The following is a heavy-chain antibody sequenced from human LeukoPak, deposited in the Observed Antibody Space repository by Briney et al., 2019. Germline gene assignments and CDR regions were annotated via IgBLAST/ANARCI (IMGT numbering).Heavy chain of an antibody. CDR2: INHSGST. D-gene: IGHD5-12*01. CDR3: ARGRSYSGYDPFDY. V-gene: IGHV4-34*01. CDR1: GGSFSGYY. Sequence: SETLSLTCAVYGGSFSGYYWSWIRQPPGKGLEWIGEINHSGSTNYNPSLKSRVTISVDTSKNEFSLKLSSVTAADTAVYYCARGRSYSGYDPFDYWGQGTLVTVSS. J-gene: IGHJ4*02.